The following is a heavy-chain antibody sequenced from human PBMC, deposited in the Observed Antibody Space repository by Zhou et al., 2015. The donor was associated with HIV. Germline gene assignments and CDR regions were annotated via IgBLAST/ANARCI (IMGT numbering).Heavy chain of an antibody. CDR2: IIPILGIA. V-gene: IGHV1-69*02. CDR1: GGTFSSYT. CDR3: ARRDEGYGDETANWFDP. D-gene: IGHD4-17*01. J-gene: IGHJ5*02. Sequence: QVQLVQSGAEVKKPGSSVKVSCKASGGTFSSYTISWVRQAPGQGLEWMGRIIPILGIANYAQKFQGRVTITADKSTSTAYMELSSLRSEDTAVYYCARRDEGYGDETANWFDPWGQGTLVTVSS.